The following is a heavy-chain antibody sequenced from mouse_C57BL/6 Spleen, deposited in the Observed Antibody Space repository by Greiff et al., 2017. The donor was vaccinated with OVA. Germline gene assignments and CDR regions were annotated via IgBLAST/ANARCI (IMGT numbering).Heavy chain of an antibody. CDR3: TSPFYYGKGKDYFDY. CDR2: INPGSGGT. V-gene: IGHV1-54*01. CDR1: GYAFTNYL. Sequence: QVQLKQSGAELVRPGTSVKVSCKASGYAFTNYLIEWVKQRPGQGLEWIGVINPGSGGTNYNEKFKGKATLTADKSSSTAYMQLSSLTSEDSAVYSCTSPFYYGKGKDYFDYWGQGTTLTVSS. D-gene: IGHD1-1*01. J-gene: IGHJ2*01.